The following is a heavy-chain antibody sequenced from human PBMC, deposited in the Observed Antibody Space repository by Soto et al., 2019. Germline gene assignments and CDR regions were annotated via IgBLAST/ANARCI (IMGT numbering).Heavy chain of an antibody. CDR1: GGSISSGGYA. D-gene: IGHD1-26*01. J-gene: IGHJ4*02. CDR2: SYDSGST. Sequence: SETLSLTCAVSGGSISSGGYAWTWFRQPPGKGLEWIGYSYDSGSTYYNPSLKSRVTISLDKSNNQFSLKLTSVTAADTAVYYCARYGGASTYFFYYWGPGTLVTVSS. CDR3: ARYGGASTYFFYY. V-gene: IGHV4-30-2*01.